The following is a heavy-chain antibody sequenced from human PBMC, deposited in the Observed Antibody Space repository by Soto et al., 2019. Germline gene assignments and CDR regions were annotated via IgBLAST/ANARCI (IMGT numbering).Heavy chain of an antibody. CDR1: GGSISRYY. CDR3: ARDLWRSCGTDCYPLDV. J-gene: IGHJ6*02. Sequence: QVRLQESGPGLVKPSETLSLTCTVSGGSISRYYWSWIRQPPGKGLEWIGYLYNTGSTIYNPSLKVRVTVSVVPSNNQFSLKLHSLTAADTAVYYCARDLWRSCGTDCYPLDVWGQGTTVTISS. V-gene: IGHV4-59*01. CDR2: LYNTGST. D-gene: IGHD2-21*02.